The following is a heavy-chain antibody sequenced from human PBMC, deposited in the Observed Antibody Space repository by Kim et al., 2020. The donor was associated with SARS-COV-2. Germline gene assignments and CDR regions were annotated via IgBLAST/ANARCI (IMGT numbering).Heavy chain of an antibody. V-gene: IGHV4-39*01. D-gene: IGHD6-19*01. Sequence: YNPPLKSRVTISVDTSKNRFSLKLSSVTAADTAVYYCARREIAVLGAFDIWGQGTMVTVSS. CDR3: ARREIAVLGAFDI. J-gene: IGHJ3*02.